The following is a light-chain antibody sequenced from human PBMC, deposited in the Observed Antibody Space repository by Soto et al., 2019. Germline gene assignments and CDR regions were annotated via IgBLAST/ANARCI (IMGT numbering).Light chain of an antibody. CDR3: QQHNTYPLT. V-gene: IGKV1-5*03. CDR1: QSIITW. Sequence: DIQMTQSPPTLSASVGDRVTITCRASQSIITWLAWYRQKPGKAPDLLIYKASSLKSVVPSRFSGSGSGTDFTLTISSLQPDDFATYYCQQHNTYPLTFGGGTKVEIQ. J-gene: IGKJ4*01. CDR2: KAS.